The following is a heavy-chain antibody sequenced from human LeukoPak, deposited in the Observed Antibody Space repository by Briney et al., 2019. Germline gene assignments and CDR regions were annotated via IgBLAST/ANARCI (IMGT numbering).Heavy chain of an antibody. D-gene: IGHD3-3*01. CDR1: GGSFSGYY. CDR2: INHSGST. V-gene: IGHV4-34*01. Sequence: PSETLSLTCAVYGGSFSGYYWSWIRQPPGKGLEWIGEINHSGSTNYNPSLKSRVTISVDTSKNQFSLKLSSVTAADTAVYYCARRGNYDFWSGYLDYWGQGTLVTVSS. CDR3: ARRGNYDFWSGYLDY. J-gene: IGHJ4*02.